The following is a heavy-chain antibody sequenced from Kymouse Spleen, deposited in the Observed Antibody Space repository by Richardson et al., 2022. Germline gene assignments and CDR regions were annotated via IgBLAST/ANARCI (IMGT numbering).Heavy chain of an antibody. V-gene: IGHV4-34*01. D-gene: IGHD2-15*01,IGHD2-2*02. CDR1: GGSFSGYY. CDR2: INHSGST. Sequence: QVQLQQWGAGLLKPSETLSLTCAVYGGSFSGYYWSWIRQPPGKGLEWIGEINHSGSTNYNPSLKSRVTISVDTSKNQFSLKLSSVTAADTAVYYCARGGRAARGMDVWGQGTTVTVSS. CDR3: ARGGRAARGMDV. J-gene: IGHJ6*02.